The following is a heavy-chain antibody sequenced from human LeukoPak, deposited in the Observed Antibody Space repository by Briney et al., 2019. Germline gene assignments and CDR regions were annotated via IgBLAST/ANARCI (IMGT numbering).Heavy chain of an antibody. V-gene: IGHV4-30-4*01. CDR3: ARELQLLFFDY. CDR1: GGSISSGDYY. J-gene: IGHJ4*02. CDR2: IYYSGST. Sequence: SQTLSLTCTVSGGSISSGDYYWSWIRQPPGKGLGWIGYIYYSGSTYYNPSLKSRVTISVDTSKNQFSLKLSSVTAADTAVYYCARELQLLFFDYWGQGTLVTVSS. D-gene: IGHD2-2*01.